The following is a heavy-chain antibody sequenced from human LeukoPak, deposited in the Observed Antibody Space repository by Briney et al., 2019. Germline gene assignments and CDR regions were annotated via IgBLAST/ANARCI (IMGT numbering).Heavy chain of an antibody. CDR1: AFIFSGYS. J-gene: IGHJ4*02. CDR3: ARRGGSDYGDLDY. Sequence: GGSLRLSCTASAFIFSGYSMNWVRQAPGKGLEWVSSISSSSSYIYYADSVKGRFTISRDNAKNSLYLQMNSLRAEDTAVYYCARRGGSDYGDLDYWGQGTLVTVSS. D-gene: IGHD4-17*01. V-gene: IGHV3-21*01. CDR2: ISSSSSYI.